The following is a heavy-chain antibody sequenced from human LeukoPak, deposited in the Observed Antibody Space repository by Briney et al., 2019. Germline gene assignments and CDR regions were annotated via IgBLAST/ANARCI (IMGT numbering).Heavy chain of an antibody. CDR1: GFTFSIYA. D-gene: IGHD1-14*01. V-gene: IGHV3-20*04. Sequence: GGSLRLSCAASGFTFSIYAMSWFRQAPGKGLEWVSGINWNGGSTGYADSVKGRFTISRDNAKNSLYLQMNSLRAEDTALYYCARDFRITGTTVDYWGQGTLVTVSS. CDR2: INWNGGST. J-gene: IGHJ4*02. CDR3: ARDFRITGTTVDY.